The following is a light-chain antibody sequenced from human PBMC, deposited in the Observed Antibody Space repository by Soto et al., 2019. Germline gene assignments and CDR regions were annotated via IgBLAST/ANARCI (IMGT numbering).Light chain of an antibody. CDR1: QSVGTN. Sequence: DIVMTRSPGTLSVSPGERATLSCRASQSVGTNLAWYQQRPGQAPRLLVYGASTRASGIPPRFSGSGSGTEFTLTISSLQSEDFAVYYCQQRSNWPPITFGQGTRLEIK. CDR2: GAS. V-gene: IGKV3-15*01. CDR3: QQRSNWPPIT. J-gene: IGKJ5*01.